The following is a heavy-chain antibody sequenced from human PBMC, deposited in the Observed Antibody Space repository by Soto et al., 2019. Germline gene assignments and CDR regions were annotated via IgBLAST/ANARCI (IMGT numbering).Heavy chain of an antibody. Sequence: SVKVSCKASGGTISSYAISWVRQAPGQGLEWMGQINPIFGTATYAQKFQARVTITADESTTTAYMELSSLRSDDTAVYYCARGTGSNDGLEFWGQGTLVTVSS. CDR1: GGTISSYA. J-gene: IGHJ4*02. D-gene: IGHD1-1*01. CDR3: ARGTGSNDGLEF. V-gene: IGHV1-69*13. CDR2: INPIFGTA.